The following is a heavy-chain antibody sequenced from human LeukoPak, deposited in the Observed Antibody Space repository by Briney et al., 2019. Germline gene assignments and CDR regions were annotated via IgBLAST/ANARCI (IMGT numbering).Heavy chain of an antibody. V-gene: IGHV3-23*01. CDR2: ISGSGTGT. J-gene: IGHJ4*02. CDR1: GFTFSSSA. CDR3: AKEGGTGTRFDY. Sequence: GGSLRLSCAASGFTFSSSAMSWVRQAPGKGLYWVSAISGSGTGTYYADSVKGRFTTSRDNSKNTLYLQMNSLRAEDTAVYYCAKEGGTGTRFDYWGQGTLVTVSS. D-gene: IGHD1-7*01.